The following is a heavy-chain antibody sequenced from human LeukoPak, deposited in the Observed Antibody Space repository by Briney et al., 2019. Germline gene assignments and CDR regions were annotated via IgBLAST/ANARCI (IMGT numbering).Heavy chain of an antibody. V-gene: IGHV1-2*02. J-gene: IGHJ4*02. CDR2: VNPDSGGT. Sequence: GASVKVSCKASGYTFTGYYMHWVRQAPGQGLEWVGWVNPDSGGTNYAQKFQGRVTMTRDTSINTAYMEPSRLTSDDTAMYYCARIHCSSTSCYYFDYWGQGTLVTVSS. CDR3: ARIHCSSTSCYYFDY. CDR1: GYTFTGYY. D-gene: IGHD2-2*01.